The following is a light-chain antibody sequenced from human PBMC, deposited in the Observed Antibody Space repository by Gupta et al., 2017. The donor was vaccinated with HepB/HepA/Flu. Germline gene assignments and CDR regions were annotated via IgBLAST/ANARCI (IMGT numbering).Light chain of an antibody. J-gene: IGKJ4*01. V-gene: IGKV2-28*01. CDR2: LGS. CDR1: QSRLRSNGYTY. Sequence: EIVITHPPLSLPVTPGESASISCRSSQSRLRSNGYTYLDWYLQKPGQSPRLLIYLGSNRASGVPDRFRGSGSGTDFTLKSSRVEAEDVGVYYCMQAVQSPHTFGGGTKVQIK. CDR3: MQAVQSPHT.